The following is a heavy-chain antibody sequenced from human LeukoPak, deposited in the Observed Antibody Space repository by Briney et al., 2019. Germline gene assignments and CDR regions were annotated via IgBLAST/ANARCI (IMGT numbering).Heavy chain of an antibody. CDR3: ARSGYSSSWYVL. V-gene: IGHV4-4*07. D-gene: IGHD6-13*01. Sequence: PSETLSLTCTVSGGSISSYYWSWVRQPAGKGLEWIGRIYTSGSTNYNPSLKSRVTISVDTSKNQFSLKLSSVTAADTAVYYCARSGYSSSWYVLWGQGTLVTVSS. CDR1: GGSISSYY. CDR2: IYTSGST. J-gene: IGHJ5*02.